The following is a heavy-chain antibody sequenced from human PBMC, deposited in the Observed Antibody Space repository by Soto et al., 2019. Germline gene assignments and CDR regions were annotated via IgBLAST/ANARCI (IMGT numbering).Heavy chain of an antibody. CDR2: MYSSGIT. D-gene: IGHD5-18*01. CDR3: ARHSGEDTAMVSPRNWLDP. Sequence: SETLSLTCTVSGGSISGYSWSWIRQPPGKGLECIAYMYSSGITTYNPSLKSRVTLSVDTSKNQFSLRVSPVTAADTLVYSCARHSGEDTAMVSPRNWLDPWCQGTLETVSS. J-gene: IGHJ5*02. V-gene: IGHV4-59*12. CDR1: GGSISGYS.